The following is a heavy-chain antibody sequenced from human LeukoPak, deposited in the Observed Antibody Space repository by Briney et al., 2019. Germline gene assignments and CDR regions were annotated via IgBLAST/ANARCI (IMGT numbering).Heavy chain of an antibody. CDR1: GGSFSGYY. CDR2: INHSGST. V-gene: IGHV4-34*01. CDR3: ARDPGVATSLDY. D-gene: IGHD2-15*01. Sequence: SETLSLTCAVYGGSFSGYYWSWIRQPPGKGLEWIGEINHSGSTNYNPSLKSRVTISVDTSKNQFSLNLSSVTAADTAVYYCARDPGVATSLDYWGQGILVTVSS. J-gene: IGHJ4*02.